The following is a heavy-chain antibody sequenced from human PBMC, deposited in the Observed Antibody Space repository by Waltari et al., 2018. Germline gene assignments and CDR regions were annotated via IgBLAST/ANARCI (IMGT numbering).Heavy chain of an antibody. CDR2: LDPEDGQA. CDR1: GDTFTDNY. V-gene: IGHV1-69-2*01. Sequence: EVELVQSGAEVKKPGTPVKISCKVSGDTFTDNYIHWIQQAPGKGLQWMGLLDPEDGQAVYAEKFQGRVTMTADTSIHTAYMELTSLTSEDTAFYYCAAALGGGISASRPFHFWGQGTMITVSS. CDR3: AAALGGGISASRPFHF. D-gene: IGHD3-10*01. J-gene: IGHJ3*01.